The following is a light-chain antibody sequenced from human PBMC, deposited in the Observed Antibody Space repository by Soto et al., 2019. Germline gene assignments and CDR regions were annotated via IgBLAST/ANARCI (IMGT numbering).Light chain of an antibody. CDR2: GNN. CDR1: SSNIGAGYD. V-gene: IGLV1-40*01. CDR3: QSYDSSLSGWV. J-gene: IGLJ3*02. Sequence: QSVLTQPPSVSGAPGQRVTISCTGSSSNIGAGYDVHWYQQLPGTAPKLLIYGNNNRPSWVPARFSGSKSATSDSLAITGLQADDEADYYCQSYDSSLSGWVFGGGTKLTVL.